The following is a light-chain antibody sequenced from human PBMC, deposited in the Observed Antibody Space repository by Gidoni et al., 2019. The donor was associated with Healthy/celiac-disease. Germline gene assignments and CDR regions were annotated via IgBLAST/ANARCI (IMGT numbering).Light chain of an antibody. V-gene: IGKV1-39*01. CDR3: QRSYSTPPLT. CDR1: QSISSY. Sequence: DIQMTQSPSSLSASVGDRVTITCRASQSISSYLNWSQQKPGKDPKLLIYAASSLQSGVPSRFSCSGSGTDFTLTLTSLQPEYFATYYCQRSYSTPPLTFXGXTKVEIK. CDR2: AAS. J-gene: IGKJ4*01.